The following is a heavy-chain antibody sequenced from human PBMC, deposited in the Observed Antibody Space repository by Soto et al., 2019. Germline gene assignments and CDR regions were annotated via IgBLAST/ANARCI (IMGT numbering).Heavy chain of an antibody. CDR1: GFTLSSYW. V-gene: IGHV3-74*01. CDR2: INSDGSST. D-gene: IGHD2-2*01. J-gene: IGHJ4*02. Sequence: GGSLRLSCAASGFTLSSYWIHWVRQAPGKGLVWVSRINSDGSSTSYADSVKGRFTISRDNAKNTLYLQMNSLRAEDTAVYYCTSGPPMYCSSSSCYASPFDYWGQGTLVTVSS. CDR3: TSGPPMYCSSSSCYASPFDY.